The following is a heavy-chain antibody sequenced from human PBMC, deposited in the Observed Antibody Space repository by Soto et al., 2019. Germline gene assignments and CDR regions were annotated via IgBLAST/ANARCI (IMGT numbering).Heavy chain of an antibody. Sequence: GGSLRLSCAASGFTFDDYAMHWVRQAPGKGLEWVSGIAWDGGSTGYADSVKGRFTIPRDNSKNTFYLQMSSLRGEDTAIYYCAKTRGYSYNYGLDVWGQGTTVTVSS. CDR3: AKTRGYSYNYGLDV. J-gene: IGHJ6*02. CDR1: GFTFDDYA. D-gene: IGHD5-18*01. V-gene: IGHV3-9*01. CDR2: IAWDGGST.